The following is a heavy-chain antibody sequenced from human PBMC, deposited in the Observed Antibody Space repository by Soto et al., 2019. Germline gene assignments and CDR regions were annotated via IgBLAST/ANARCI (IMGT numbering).Heavy chain of an antibody. V-gene: IGHV3-11*06. D-gene: IGHD4-4*01. CDR2: INPTSGHI. CDR1: GFIFSHYY. Sequence: QVQMVESGGGLVKPGGPLRLSCAASGFIFSHYYMGWIRQAPGKGLEWVSYINPTSGHINYAASVKGRFTISRDNASNSLYLQSNSLTADDTAMYDCASLPYSAYNRHFDSWGQVTLVTVSS. CDR3: ASLPYSAYNRHFDS. J-gene: IGHJ4*02.